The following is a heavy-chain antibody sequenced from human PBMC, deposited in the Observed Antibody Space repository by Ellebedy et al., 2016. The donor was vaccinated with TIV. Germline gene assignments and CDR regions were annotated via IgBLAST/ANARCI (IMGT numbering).Heavy chain of an antibody. J-gene: IGHJ4*02. CDR3: ARGDSSGLFEY. Sequence: GESLKISCAASGFTFGNYAMDWVRQAPGKGLEWVATIRGTGDNTYYADSVRGRFTISRDNSKNTLYLQMNSLRAEDTAVYYCARGDSSGLFEYWGQGTLVTVSS. CDR1: GFTFGNYA. V-gene: IGHV3-23*01. CDR2: IRGTGDNT. D-gene: IGHD3-22*01.